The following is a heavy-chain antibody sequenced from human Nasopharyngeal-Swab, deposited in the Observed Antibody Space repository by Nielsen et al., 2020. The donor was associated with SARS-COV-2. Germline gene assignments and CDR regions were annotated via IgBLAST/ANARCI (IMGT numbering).Heavy chain of an antibody. CDR1: GYTFTKFY. J-gene: IGHJ3*02. CDR2: INPSGGTT. D-gene: IGHD1/OR15-1a*01. Sequence: ASVKVSCKAYGYTFTKFYIHWVRQAPGRGLEWMGMINPSGGTTRYPPKFQGRVAVTRDTSTNTLYMELSRPTSDDTAVYYCARDLSNTGDALDIWGQGTLVTVSS. V-gene: IGHV1-46*01. CDR3: ARDLSNTGDALDI.